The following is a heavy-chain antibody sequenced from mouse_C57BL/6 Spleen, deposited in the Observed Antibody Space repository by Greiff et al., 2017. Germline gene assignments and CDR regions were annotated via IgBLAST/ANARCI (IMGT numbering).Heavy chain of an antibody. CDR3: ARSNFAMDY. V-gene: IGHV1-64*01. CDR1: GYTFTSYW. Sequence: QVQLQQSGTELVKPGASVKLSCKASGYTFTSYWMHWVKQRPGQGLEWIGMIHPNSGSTNYNEKFKSKATLTVDKSSSTAYMQLSSLTSEDSAVYYCARSNFAMDYWGQGTSATVSS. CDR2: IHPNSGST. J-gene: IGHJ4*01.